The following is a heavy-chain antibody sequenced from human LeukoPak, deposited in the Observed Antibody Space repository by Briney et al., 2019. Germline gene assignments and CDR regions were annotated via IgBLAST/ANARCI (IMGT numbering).Heavy chain of an antibody. CDR3: TRSYDSSTYYFDY. Sequence: SVKVSCKASGGTFSSYAISWVRQAPGQGLEWMGGIIPIFGTSNYAQKFQDRVTVTADESTSTAYMELSSLRSDDTAVYYCTRSYDSSTYYFDYWGQGTLVTVSS. V-gene: IGHV1-69*01. CDR1: GGTFSSYA. J-gene: IGHJ4*02. CDR2: IIPIFGTS. D-gene: IGHD3-22*01.